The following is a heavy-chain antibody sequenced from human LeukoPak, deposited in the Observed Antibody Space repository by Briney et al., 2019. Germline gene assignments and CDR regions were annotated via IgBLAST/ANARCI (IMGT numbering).Heavy chain of an antibody. V-gene: IGHV3-23*01. Sequence: GGSLRLSCAASGFTFSSYAMSWVRQAPGKGLEWVSAISGSGGSTYYADSVKGRFTISRDNSKNTLYLQMNSLYCAHISSSRPDYWGQGTLVTVSS. J-gene: IGHJ4*02. CDR3: DY. D-gene: IGHD6-13*01. CDR1: GFTFSSYA. CDR2: ISGSGGST.